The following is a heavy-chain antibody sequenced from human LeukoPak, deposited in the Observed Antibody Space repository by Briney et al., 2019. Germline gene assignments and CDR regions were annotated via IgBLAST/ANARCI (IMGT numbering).Heavy chain of an antibody. V-gene: IGHV7-4-1*02. CDR3: ARVVHPYDYESSGLTYDAFDI. D-gene: IGHD3-22*01. Sequence: ASVKVSCKASGDTFSSYYMHWVRQAPGQGLEWLGWINTNTGNPTYAQGFTGRFVFSLDTSVNTAYLQISSLKAEETAVYYCARVVHPYDYESSGLTYDAFDIWGQGTMVTVSS. J-gene: IGHJ3*02. CDR1: GDTFSSYY. CDR2: INTNTGNP.